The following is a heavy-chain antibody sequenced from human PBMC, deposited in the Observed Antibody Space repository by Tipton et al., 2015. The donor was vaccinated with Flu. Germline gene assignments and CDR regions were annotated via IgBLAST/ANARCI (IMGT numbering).Heavy chain of an antibody. D-gene: IGHD6-13*01. J-gene: IGHJ4*02. CDR2: IIPILGIA. V-gene: IGHV1-69*09. CDR1: GGTFSSYA. CDR3: ARGPSVAAAHY. Sequence: QVQLVQSGAEVKKPGSSVKVSCKASGGTFSSYAISWARQAPGQGLEWMGGIIPILGIANYAQKFQGRVTMTRDTSISTAYMELSRLRSDDTAVYYCARGPSVAAAHYWGQGTLVTVSS.